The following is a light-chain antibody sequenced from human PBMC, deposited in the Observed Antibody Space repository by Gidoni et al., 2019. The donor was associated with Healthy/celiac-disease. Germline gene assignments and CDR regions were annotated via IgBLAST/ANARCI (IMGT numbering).Light chain of an antibody. J-gene: IGLJ2*01. CDR3: CSYAGSSTPHVV. CDR1: SSDVGSYNL. Sequence: QSALTQPASVSGSPGQSITISCTGTSSDVGSYNLVSWYQQHPGKAPNLMIYEVSKRPSGVSNRFSGSKSGNTASLTISGLQAEDEADYYCCSYAGSSTPHVVFGGGTKLTVL. V-gene: IGLV2-23*02. CDR2: EVS.